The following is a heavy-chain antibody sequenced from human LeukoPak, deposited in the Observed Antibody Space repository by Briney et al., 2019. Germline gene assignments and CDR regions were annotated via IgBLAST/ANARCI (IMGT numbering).Heavy chain of an antibody. V-gene: IGHV4-39*01. CDR1: GGSISSSSYA. Sequence: SQTLSPARPVPGGSISSSSYAWGWIRQPPGKGLEWIGSIYYSGSTYYNPSLKSRVTISVDTSKNQFSLKLSSVTAADTAVYYCARVNIAVAERARWAFDIWGQGTMVTVSS. J-gene: IGHJ3*02. CDR3: ARVNIAVAERARWAFDI. D-gene: IGHD6-19*01. CDR2: IYYSGST.